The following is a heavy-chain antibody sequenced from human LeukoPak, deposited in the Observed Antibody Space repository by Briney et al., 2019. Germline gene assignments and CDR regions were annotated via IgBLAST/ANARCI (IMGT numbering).Heavy chain of an antibody. J-gene: IGHJ6*02. CDR3: ARVERLESYYYYGMDV. Sequence: KTGGSLRLSCAASGFTFSDYYTSWIRQAPGKGLEWVSYISSSGSTIYYADSVKGRFTISRDNAKNSLYLQMNSLRAEDTAVYYCARVERLESYYYYGMDVWGQGTTVTVSS. V-gene: IGHV3-11*01. CDR1: GFTFSDYY. D-gene: IGHD1-1*01. CDR2: ISSSGSTI.